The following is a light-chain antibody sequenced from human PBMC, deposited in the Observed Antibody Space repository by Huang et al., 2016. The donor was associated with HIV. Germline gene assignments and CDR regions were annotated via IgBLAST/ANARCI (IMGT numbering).Light chain of an antibody. CDR1: QSVSSS. V-gene: IGKV3-11*01. CDR2: DAS. Sequence: GDRATLSCRASQSVSSSLAWYQQKPGQAPRLLIYDASNRAAGIPTRFSGSGSGTDFTLTIGSLESEDFAVYYCQQRSNWPPLTFGGGTKVEIK. J-gene: IGKJ4*01. CDR3: QQRSNWPPLT.